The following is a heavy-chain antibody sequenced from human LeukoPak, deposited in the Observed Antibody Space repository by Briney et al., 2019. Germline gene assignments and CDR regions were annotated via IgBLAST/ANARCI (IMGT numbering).Heavy chain of an antibody. CDR1: GGSITSSSYY. V-gene: IGHV4-39*07. CDR3: ARRVGRWFGERAYYYNYMDV. D-gene: IGHD3-10*01. J-gene: IGHJ6*03. CDR2: FYYSGNT. Sequence: SETLSLTCTVSGGSITSSSYYWGWIRQPPGTGLEWIGSFYYSGNTYYNPSLKSRVTISVDTSKNQFSLRLSSVTAADTAVYYCARRVGRWFGERAYYYNYMDVWGKGTTVTISS.